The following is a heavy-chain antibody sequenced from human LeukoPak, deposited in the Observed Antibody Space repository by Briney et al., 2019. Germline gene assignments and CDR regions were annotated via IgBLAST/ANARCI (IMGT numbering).Heavy chain of an antibody. CDR2: FDPEDGET. V-gene: IGHV1-24*01. D-gene: IGHD4-17*01. J-gene: IGHJ6*02. CDR3: ATDPYGDYVPAYGMDA. Sequence: ASVKVSCKVSGYTLTELSMHWVRQAPGKGLEWMGGFDPEDGETIYAQKFQGRVTMTEDTSTDTAYMELSSLRSEDTAVYYCATDPYGDYVPAYGMDAWGQGTTVTVSS. CDR1: GYTLTELS.